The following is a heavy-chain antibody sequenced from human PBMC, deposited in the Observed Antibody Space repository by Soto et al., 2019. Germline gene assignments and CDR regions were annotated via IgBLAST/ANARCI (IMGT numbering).Heavy chain of an antibody. CDR2: IYSSATTNYIGTT. CDR1: GGSIASYY. Sequence: QVQLQESGPGLVKPSETLSLTCTVSGGSIASYYLSCIRQSTGEGLEWIGYIYSSATTNYIGTTNYNPSLKSRLTISLDTSKNQFSLQLSSVTASDTAVYFCATWRVYYGSEYWGQGTLVTVSS. D-gene: IGHD3-10*01. CDR3: ATWRVYYGSEY. J-gene: IGHJ4*02. V-gene: IGHV4-59*01.